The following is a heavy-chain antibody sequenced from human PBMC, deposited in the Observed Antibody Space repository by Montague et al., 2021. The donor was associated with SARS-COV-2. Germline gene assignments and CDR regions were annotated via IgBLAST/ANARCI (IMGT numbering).Heavy chain of an antibody. CDR1: GGSFNDYY. J-gene: IGHJ3*01. D-gene: IGHD3-3*01. V-gene: IGHV4-34*01. Sequence: SETLSLTCAVYGGSFNDYYWTWIRQPPGKGREWRGEINHSGSSNYNTSPNNRVSITVDKSKNQISLKLTSVNAAATATYYCAGGQGTIFSVLIMLPAAGAIGVWGQGTTVTVSS. CDR2: INHSGSS. CDR3: AGGQGTIFSVLIMLPAAGAIGV.